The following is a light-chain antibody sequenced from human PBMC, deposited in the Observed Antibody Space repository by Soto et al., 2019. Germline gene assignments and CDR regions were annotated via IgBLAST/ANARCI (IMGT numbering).Light chain of an antibody. J-gene: IGKJ4*01. V-gene: IGKV3-15*01. CDR1: QDVSSN. CDR2: GAS. CDR3: QQYIRWPLT. Sequence: EMVVTQSPATLSVSPGERATLSCRASQDVSSNLAWYQQKPGQAPSLLIYGASTRATGTPARFSGSGSGTEFTLTISSLQSEDYAVYFCQQYIRWPLTFGGGTKVDI.